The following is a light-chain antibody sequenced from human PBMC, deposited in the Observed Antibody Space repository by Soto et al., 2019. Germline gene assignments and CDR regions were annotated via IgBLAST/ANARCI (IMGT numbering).Light chain of an antibody. CDR2: GAS. V-gene: IGKV3-20*01. Sequence: EIVLTQSPGPLSLSPGERATLSCRSSQSVSSSYLAWYQQKPGQAPRLIIYGASSRATGIPDRFSGSGSGTDYNLTISRLEPEDVAVYYCQQYGSSLRTLGQGTKVDIK. CDR3: QQYGSSLRT. J-gene: IGKJ1*01. CDR1: QSVSSSY.